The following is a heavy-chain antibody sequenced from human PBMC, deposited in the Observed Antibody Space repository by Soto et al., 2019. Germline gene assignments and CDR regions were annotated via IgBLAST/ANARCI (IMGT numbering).Heavy chain of an antibody. D-gene: IGHD2-15*01. CDR3: ARLDVVVVAAKLYYYYGMDV. Sequence: PSETLSLTCTVSGGSISSSSYYWGWIRQPPGKGLEWIGSIYYSGSTYYNPSLKSRVTISVDTSKNQFSLKLSSVTAADTAVYYCARLDVVVVAAKLYYYYGMDVWGQGTTVTVSS. CDR2: IYYSGST. J-gene: IGHJ6*02. CDR1: GGSISSSSYY. V-gene: IGHV4-39*01.